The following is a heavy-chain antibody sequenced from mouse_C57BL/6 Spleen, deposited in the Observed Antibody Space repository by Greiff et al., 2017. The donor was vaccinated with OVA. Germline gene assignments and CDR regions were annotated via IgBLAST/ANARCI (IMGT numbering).Heavy chain of an antibody. CDR1: GFTFSSYA. V-gene: IGHV5-9-1*02. J-gene: IGHJ3*01. D-gene: IGHD2-4*01. CDR3: TRDGGDYDAWFAY. Sequence: EVKLMESGAGLVKPGGSLKLSCAAPGFTFSSYAMSWVRQTPEKRLEWVAYISSGGDYNYYADTVKGRFTISRDNARNTLYLQMSSLKSEDTAMYYCTRDGGDYDAWFAYWGQGTLVTVSA. CDR2: ISSGGDYN.